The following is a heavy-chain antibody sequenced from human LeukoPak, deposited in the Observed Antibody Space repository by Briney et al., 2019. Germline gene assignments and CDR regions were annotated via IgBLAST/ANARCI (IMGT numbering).Heavy chain of an antibody. CDR1: GFTFSSYG. J-gene: IGHJ4*02. Sequence: GRPLRLSCAASGFTFSSYGMQWVRQAPGKGLEGVAVIWYDGSNKYYADSVKGRFTICRDNSKHTLYLQMNSLRAEDTAVYYCARDKEAVAVYYFDYWGQGTLVTVSS. CDR2: IWYDGSNK. D-gene: IGHD6-19*01. CDR3: ARDKEAVAVYYFDY. V-gene: IGHV3-33*01.